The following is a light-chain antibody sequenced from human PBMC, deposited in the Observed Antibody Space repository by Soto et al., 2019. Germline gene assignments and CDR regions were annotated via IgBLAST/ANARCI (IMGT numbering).Light chain of an antibody. CDR1: SSNIGKNY. CDR2: DNN. J-gene: IGLJ2*01. CDR3: GTWDTSLSAVV. Sequence: QSVLTQPPSLSAAPGQKVTISCSGSSSNIGKNYVSWYQRLPGTAPKLLIYDNNERSSGIPDRFSGSKSGTSATLGIAGLQTGDEADYYCGTWDTSLSAVVFGGGTKVTVL. V-gene: IGLV1-51*01.